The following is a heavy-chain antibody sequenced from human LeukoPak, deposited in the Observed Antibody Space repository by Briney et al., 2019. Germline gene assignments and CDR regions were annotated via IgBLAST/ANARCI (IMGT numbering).Heavy chain of an antibody. D-gene: IGHD3-16*01. Sequence: ASVKVSCKSSGYTFTSYDINWVRQATGQGLEWMGWMNPNSGNTGYAQKFQGRVTMTRNTSISTAYMELSSLRSEDTAVYYCARPYPRLHDAFDIWGQGTMVTVSS. CDR2: MNPNSGNT. CDR3: ARPYPRLHDAFDI. J-gene: IGHJ3*02. V-gene: IGHV1-8*01. CDR1: GYTFTSYD.